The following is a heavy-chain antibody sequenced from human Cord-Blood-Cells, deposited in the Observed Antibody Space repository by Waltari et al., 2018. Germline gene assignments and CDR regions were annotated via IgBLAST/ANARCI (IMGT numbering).Heavy chain of an antibody. Sequence: QVQLQQWGAGLLKPSETLSLTCAVYGGSFRGSYWTWIRQPPGKGLEWIGEINHSGSTNYNPSLKSRVTISVDTSKNQFSLKLSSVTAADTAVYYCARHGEDGTPFDYWGQGTLVTVSS. CDR3: ARHGEDGTPFDY. V-gene: IGHV4-34*01. CDR2: INHSGST. J-gene: IGHJ4*02. CDR1: GGSFRGSY. D-gene: IGHD7-27*01.